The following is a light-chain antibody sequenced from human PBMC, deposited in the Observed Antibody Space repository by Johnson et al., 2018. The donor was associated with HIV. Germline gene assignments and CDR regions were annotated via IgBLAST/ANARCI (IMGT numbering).Light chain of an antibody. CDR1: RSNIGNNY. J-gene: IGLJ1*01. V-gene: IGLV1-51*01. CDR2: DNN. CDR3: GTWDSSLSAHFV. Sequence: QSVLTQPPSVSAAPGQKVTISCSGSRSNIGNNYVSWYQQLPGTAPKLLIYDNNKRPSGIPDRFSGSKSGTSATLGITGLQTGDEADYYCGTWDSSLSAHFVFGTGTRVTV.